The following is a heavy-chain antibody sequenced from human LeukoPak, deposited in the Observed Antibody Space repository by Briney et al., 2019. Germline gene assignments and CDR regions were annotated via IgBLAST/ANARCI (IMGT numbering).Heavy chain of an antibody. CDR3: AKEGYDTSAEDVGY. V-gene: IGHV3-30*18. D-gene: IGHD3-22*01. CDR1: GFTFSSYG. J-gene: IGHJ4*02. CDR2: ISYDGSKK. Sequence: GGSLRLSCAASGFTFSSYGMHWVRQAPGKGLEWVAVISYDGSKKYYADSVKGRFTISRDNSKNTLYLQMNSLRAEDTAVYYCAKEGYDTSAEDVGYWSQGTLVTVSS.